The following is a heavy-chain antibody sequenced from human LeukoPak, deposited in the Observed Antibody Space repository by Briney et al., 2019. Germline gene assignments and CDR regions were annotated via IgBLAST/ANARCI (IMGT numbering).Heavy chain of an antibody. D-gene: IGHD6-19*01. J-gene: IGHJ6*03. Sequence: GASVKVSCKASGYTFTSYAMNWVRQAPGQGLEWMGWINTNTGNPTYAQGFTGRFVFSLDTSVSTAYLQISSLKAEDTAVYYCARDTLSGWYMYYYYYYYMDVWGKGTTVTVSS. CDR3: ARDTLSGWYMYYYYYYYMDV. CDR2: INTNTGNP. V-gene: IGHV7-4-1*02. CDR1: GYTFTSYA.